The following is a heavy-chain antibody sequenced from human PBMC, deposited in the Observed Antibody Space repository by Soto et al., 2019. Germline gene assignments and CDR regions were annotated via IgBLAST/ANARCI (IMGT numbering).Heavy chain of an antibody. CDR3: ASSLCTNGVCLPFDY. CDR1: GGSISSGDYY. CDR2: IYYSGST. J-gene: IGHJ4*02. V-gene: IGHV4-30-4*01. Sequence: PSETLSLTCTVSGGSISSGDYYWSWIRHPPGKGLEWIGYIYYSGSTYYNPSLKSRVTISVDTSKNQFSLKLSSVTAADTAVYYCASSLCTNGVCLPFDYWGQGTLVTVSS. D-gene: IGHD2-8*01.